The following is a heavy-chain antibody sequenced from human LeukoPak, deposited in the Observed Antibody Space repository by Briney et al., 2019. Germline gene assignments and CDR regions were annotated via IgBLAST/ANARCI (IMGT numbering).Heavy chain of an antibody. V-gene: IGHV4-39*07. CDR1: GGSISSSSYY. D-gene: IGHD6-13*01. Sequence: SETLSLTCTVSGGSISSSSYYWGWIRQPPRKGLEWIGSIYYSGSTYYNPSLKSRVTISVDTPKNQFSLKLSSVTAADTAVYYCARGSKVGSSWFWFDPWGQGTLVTVSS. CDR3: ARGSKVGSSWFWFDP. CDR2: IYYSGST. J-gene: IGHJ5*02.